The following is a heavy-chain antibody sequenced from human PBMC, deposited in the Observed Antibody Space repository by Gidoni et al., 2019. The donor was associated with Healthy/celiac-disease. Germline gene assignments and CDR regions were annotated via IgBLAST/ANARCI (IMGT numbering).Heavy chain of an antibody. D-gene: IGHD6-13*01. CDR1: GFTFSIYA. V-gene: IGHV3-30-3*01. CDR2: ISYDGSNK. Sequence: QVQLVESGGAVVQPGRSLRLSCAASGFTFSIYAMHWVRQAPGKGLEWVAVISYDGSNKYYADSVKGRFTISRDNSKNTLYLQMNSLRAEDTAVYYCARDLIAAAGSLYYYYYGMDVWGQGTTVTVSS. CDR3: ARDLIAAAGSLYYYYYGMDV. J-gene: IGHJ6*02.